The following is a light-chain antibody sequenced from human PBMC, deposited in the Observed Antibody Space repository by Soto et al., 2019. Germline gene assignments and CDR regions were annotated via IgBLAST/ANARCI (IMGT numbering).Light chain of an antibody. CDR2: GNT. V-gene: IGLV1-40*01. Sequence: QSVLTQAPSVSGAPRQRVTISFTWSSSKNGAGYDVQWYQHLPGTAPKLLIHGNTNRPSGVPDRFSGSKSGTSASLAITALQAEDEGDYYCQSYDTTLSSWVFGGGTKVTVL. CDR3: QSYDTTLSSWV. CDR1: SSKNGAGYD. J-gene: IGLJ3*02.